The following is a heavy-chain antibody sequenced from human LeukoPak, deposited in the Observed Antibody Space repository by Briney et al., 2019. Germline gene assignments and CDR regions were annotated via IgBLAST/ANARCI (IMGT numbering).Heavy chain of an antibody. CDR3: AGRRDNYYDFWSGYPSLFDY. D-gene: IGHD3-3*01. V-gene: IGHV4-39*01. Sequence: PSETLSLTCTVSGGSISSSSYYWGWIRQPPGKGLEWIGSIYYSGGTYYNPSLKSRVTISVDTSKNQFSLKLSSVTAADTAVYYCAGRRDNYYDFWSGYPSLFDYWGQGTLVTVSS. CDR1: GGSISSSSYY. J-gene: IGHJ4*02. CDR2: IYYSGGT.